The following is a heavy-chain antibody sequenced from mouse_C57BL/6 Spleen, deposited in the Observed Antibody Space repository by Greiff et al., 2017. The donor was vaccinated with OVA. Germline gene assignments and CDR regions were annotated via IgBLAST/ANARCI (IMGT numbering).Heavy chain of an antibody. Sequence: EVQLQQSGPVLVKPGASVKMSCKASGYTFTDYYMNWVKQSHGKSLEWIGVINPYNGGTSYNQKFKGKATLTVDKSSSTAYMELNSLTSEDSAVYYCARRAYDGPFDYWGQGTTLTVSS. D-gene: IGHD2-3*01. V-gene: IGHV1-19*01. CDR2: INPYNGGT. CDR3: ARRAYDGPFDY. J-gene: IGHJ2*01. CDR1: GYTFTDYY.